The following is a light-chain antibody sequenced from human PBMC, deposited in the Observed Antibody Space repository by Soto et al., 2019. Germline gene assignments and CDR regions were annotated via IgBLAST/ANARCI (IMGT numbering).Light chain of an antibody. J-gene: IGLJ1*01. V-gene: IGLV2-8*01. Sequence: QSVLTQPPSASGSPGQSVTVSCTGTSSDVGGYNYVSWYQQHPGKAPKLLIYEVSKRPSGFPDRFSVSKSGNTASLTVSGLQAEDEADYYCSSYAGSNNYVFGTGTKVTVL. CDR1: SSDVGGYNY. CDR3: SSYAGSNNYV. CDR2: EVS.